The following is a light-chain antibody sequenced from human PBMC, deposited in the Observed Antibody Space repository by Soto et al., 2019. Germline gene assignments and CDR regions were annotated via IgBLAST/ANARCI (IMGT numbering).Light chain of an antibody. V-gene: IGKV3D-15*01. J-gene: IGKJ4*01. CDR2: GAS. CDR1: QSVDSN. Sequence: DIVMTQSPGTLSVSTGEGATLSCRASQSVDSNLAWYQQKPGQAPRLLIYGASTRATGIPDRFRGSGSGTEFTLTISSLQSEDFAVYYCQQYDSWPLTFGGGTKVEIK. CDR3: QQYDSWPLT.